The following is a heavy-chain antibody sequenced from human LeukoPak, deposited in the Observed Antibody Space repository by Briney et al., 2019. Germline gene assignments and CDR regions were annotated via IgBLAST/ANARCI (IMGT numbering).Heavy chain of an antibody. D-gene: IGHD2-15*01. CDR3: ARARTDIVVVVAAKYYIDD. Sequence: SETLSLTCAVYGGSFSGYYWSWIRQPPGKGLEWIGEINHSGSTNYNPSLKSRVTISVDTSKNQFSLKRSSVTAADTAVYYCARARTDIVVVVAAKYYIDDWGQGTLVTVSS. CDR1: GGSFSGYY. V-gene: IGHV4-34*01. J-gene: IGHJ4*02. CDR2: INHSGST.